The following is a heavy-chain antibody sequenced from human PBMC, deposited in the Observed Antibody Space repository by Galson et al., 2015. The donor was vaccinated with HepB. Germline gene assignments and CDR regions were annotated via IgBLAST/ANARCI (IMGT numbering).Heavy chain of an antibody. Sequence: SVKVSCKASGYTFTSYAMHWVRQAPGQRLEWMGWINAGNGNTKYSQKFQGRVTITRDTSASTAYMELSSLRSEDTAVYYCARGRKAIHYDILTGYPPERAFDIWGQGTMVTVSS. D-gene: IGHD3-9*01. V-gene: IGHV1-3*01. CDR2: INAGNGNT. CDR3: ARGRKAIHYDILTGYPPERAFDI. J-gene: IGHJ3*02. CDR1: GYTFTSYA.